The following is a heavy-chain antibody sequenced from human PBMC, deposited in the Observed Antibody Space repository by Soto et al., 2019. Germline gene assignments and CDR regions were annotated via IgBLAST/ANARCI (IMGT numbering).Heavy chain of an antibody. V-gene: IGHV1-69*02. CDR3: AIGLYGYYFDY. D-gene: IGHD3-10*01. J-gene: IGHJ4*02. Sequence: QVQLVQSGAEVKKPGSSVKVSCKASGGTFSSYTISWVRQAPGQGLEWMGRIIPILGIANYAQKFQGRVTITADKSTSTAYMELSSPRSEDTAVYYCAIGLYGYYFDYWGQGTLVTVFS. CDR2: IIPILGIA. CDR1: GGTFSSYT.